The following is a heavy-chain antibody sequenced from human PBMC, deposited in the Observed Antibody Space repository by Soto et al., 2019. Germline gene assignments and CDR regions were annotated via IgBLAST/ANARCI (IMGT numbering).Heavy chain of an antibody. V-gene: IGHV3-48*04. J-gene: IGHJ5*02. CDR2: ISSTSSAI. CDR3: ARGWGCSSGSCYFTS. Sequence: DVQLVESGGGLVQPGGSLTLSCAAPGFTFGSYSMNWVRQAPGKGLEWVSYISSTSSAIWYADSLKGRFIISRDNAENSLYLQMHSLRAEDTAVYFCARGWGCSSGSCYFTSWGQGTLVTVSS. CDR1: GFTFGSYS. D-gene: IGHD2-15*01.